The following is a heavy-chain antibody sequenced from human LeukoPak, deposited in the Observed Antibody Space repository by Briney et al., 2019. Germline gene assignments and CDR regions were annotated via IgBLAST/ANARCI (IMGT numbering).Heavy chain of an antibody. J-gene: IGHJ5*02. CDR2: MNPNSGNT. CDR1: GYTFTSYD. V-gene: IGHV1-8*03. CDR3: ARDLGSSSWPFDP. Sequence: ASVKVSCKASGYTFTSYDINWVRQATGQGLKWMGWMNPNSGNTGYAQKFQGRVTITRNTSISTAYMELSSLRSEDTAVYYCARDLGSSSWPFDPWGQGTLVTVSS. D-gene: IGHD6-13*01.